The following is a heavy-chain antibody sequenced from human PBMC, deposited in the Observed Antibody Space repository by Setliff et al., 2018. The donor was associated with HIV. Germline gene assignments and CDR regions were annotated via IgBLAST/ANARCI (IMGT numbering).Heavy chain of an antibody. CDR1: GGSISTYY. CDR2: IYFTGSS. Sequence: PSETLSLTCTVSGGSISTYYWSWIRQPPGKGLEWIGSIYFTGSSDNNPSLKSRVTLSVDTSKHQFSLKLSSVTAAGTAVYYCARVQMADAAFDVWGQGTMVTVSS. CDR3: ARVQMADAAFDV. J-gene: IGHJ3*01. V-gene: IGHV4-59*01.